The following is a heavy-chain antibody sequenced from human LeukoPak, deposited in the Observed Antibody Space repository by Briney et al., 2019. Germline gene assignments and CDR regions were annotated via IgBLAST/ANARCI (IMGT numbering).Heavy chain of an antibody. Sequence: GGSLRLSCAVSGITLSISGMSWVRQAPGKGLEWVAGLSGSGGGTNYADSVKGRFTISRDNAKNTLYLQMNSLRAEDTAVYFCAKRGVVIRVILVGFHKEAYYFDSWGQGALVTVSS. D-gene: IGHD3-10*01. CDR1: GITLSISG. CDR2: LSGSGGGT. CDR3: AKRGVVIRVILVGFHKEAYYFDS. V-gene: IGHV3-23*01. J-gene: IGHJ4*02.